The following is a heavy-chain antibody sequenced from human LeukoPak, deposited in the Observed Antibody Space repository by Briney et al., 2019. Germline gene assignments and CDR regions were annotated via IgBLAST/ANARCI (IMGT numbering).Heavy chain of an antibody. CDR3: ARSADYLHDAFDI. CDR1: GFTFSSYE. CDR2: ISSSGSTI. J-gene: IGHJ3*02. Sequence: GGSLRLSCAASGFTFSSYEMNWVRQAPGKGLEWVSYISSSGSTIYYAGSVKGRFTISRDNAKNSLYLQMNSLRAEDTAVYYCARSADYLHDAFDIWGQGTMVTVSS. D-gene: IGHD4-11*01. V-gene: IGHV3-48*03.